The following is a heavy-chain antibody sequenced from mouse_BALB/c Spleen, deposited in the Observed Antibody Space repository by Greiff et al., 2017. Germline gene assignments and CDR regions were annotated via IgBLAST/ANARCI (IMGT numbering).Heavy chain of an antibody. V-gene: IGHV1-87*01. CDR2: IYPGDGDT. J-gene: IGHJ4*01. D-gene: IGHD1-1*01. Sequence: QVQLKQSGAELARPGASVKLSCKASGYTFTSYWMQWVKQRPGQGLEWIGAIYPGDGDTRYTQKFKGKATLTADKSSSTAYMQLSSLASEDSAVYYCARRDSYGPYYAMDYWGQGTSVTVSS. CDR1: GYTFTSYW. CDR3: ARRDSYGPYYAMDY.